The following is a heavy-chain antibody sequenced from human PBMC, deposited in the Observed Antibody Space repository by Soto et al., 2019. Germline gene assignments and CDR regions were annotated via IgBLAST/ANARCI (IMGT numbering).Heavy chain of an antibody. CDR1: GGTFSSYA. Sequence: SVKVSCKASGGTFSSYAISWVRQAPGQGLEWMGGIIPIFGTANYSQKFQGRVTITAEASTSTAYMALSSLRSEDTAVYYCARKGYYDSSGYYYRTYYYGMDVWGQGTTVTVSS. V-gene: IGHV1-69*13. CDR3: ARKGYYDSSGYYYRTYYYGMDV. J-gene: IGHJ6*02. D-gene: IGHD3-22*01. CDR2: IIPIFGTA.